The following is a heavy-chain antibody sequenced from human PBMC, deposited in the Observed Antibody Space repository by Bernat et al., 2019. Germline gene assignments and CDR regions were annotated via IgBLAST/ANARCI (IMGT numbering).Heavy chain of an antibody. CDR1: GFTFSSYA. D-gene: IGHD3-9*01. Sequence: EVQLLESGGGLVQPGGSLRLSCAASGFTFSSYAMSWVRQAPGKGLEWVSAISGSGGSTYYADSVKGRFTISRDNSKNTLYLQMNSLRAEDTAVYYCAKAPRRDILTGYFHFDYWGQGTLVTVSS. CDR3: AKAPRRDILTGYFHFDY. J-gene: IGHJ4*02. V-gene: IGHV3-23*01. CDR2: ISGSGGST.